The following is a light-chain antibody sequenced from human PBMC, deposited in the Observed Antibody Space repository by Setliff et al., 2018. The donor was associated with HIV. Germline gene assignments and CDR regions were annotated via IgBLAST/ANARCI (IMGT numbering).Light chain of an antibody. CDR2: EVT. J-gene: IGLJ1*01. V-gene: IGLV2-14*01. CDR1: SSDVGGYDY. CDR3: SSYSTSGTL. Sequence: QSVLTQPASVPGSPGQSITISCTGTSSDVGGYDYVSWYLQHPRKAPKLIIFEVTNRPSGVSSRFSGSKSGNTASLTISGLQAEDEADYYCSSYSTSGTLFGAGTKVTVL.